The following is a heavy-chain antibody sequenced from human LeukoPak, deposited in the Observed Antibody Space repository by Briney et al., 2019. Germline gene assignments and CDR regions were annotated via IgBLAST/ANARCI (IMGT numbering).Heavy chain of an antibody. CDR1: GGSISSYY. CDR2: IYYSGST. V-gene: IGHV4-59*08. J-gene: IGHJ1*01. CDR3: ATLHSYSSTEYFQH. D-gene: IGHD6-13*01. Sequence: PSETLSLTCTVSGGSISSYYWSWIRQPPGKGLEWIGYIYYSGSTNYNPSLKSRVTISVDTSKNQFSLKLSSVTAADTAVYYCATLHSYSSTEYFQHWGQGTLVTVSS.